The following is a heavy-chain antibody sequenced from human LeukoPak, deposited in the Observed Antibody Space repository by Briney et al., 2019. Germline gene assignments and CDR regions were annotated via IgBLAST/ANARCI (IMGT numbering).Heavy chain of an antibody. D-gene: IGHD3-9*01. V-gene: IGHV3-7*03. Sequence: PGGSLRLSCAASGLTFSSYWMSWVRQAPGKGLEWVANIKQDGSEKYYVDSVKGRFTISRDNAKNSLYLQMNSLRAEDTAVYYCARAGTDWYEDYWGQGTLVTVS. CDR3: ARAGTDWYEDY. J-gene: IGHJ4*02. CDR2: IKQDGSEK. CDR1: GLTFSSYW.